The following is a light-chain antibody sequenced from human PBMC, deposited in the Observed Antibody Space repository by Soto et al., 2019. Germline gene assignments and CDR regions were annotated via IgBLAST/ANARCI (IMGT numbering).Light chain of an antibody. CDR3: QQYHSYPLT. CDR2: GAS. J-gene: IGKJ5*01. CDR1: QGIHIY. Sequence: DIQMTQSPSSLSSFVGDRVTIACRAIQGIHIYLAWYQQKPGKAPESLIYGASSLQSGVPSRFSASGSGTEFTLTISSLQPEDFATYYCQQYHSYPLTLGQGTRLEIK. V-gene: IGKV1-16*01.